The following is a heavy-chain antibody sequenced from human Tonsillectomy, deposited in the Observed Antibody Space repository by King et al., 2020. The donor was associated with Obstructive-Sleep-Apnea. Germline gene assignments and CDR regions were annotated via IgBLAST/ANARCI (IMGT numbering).Heavy chain of an antibody. CDR3: KFYYDGRAYYADY. D-gene: IGHD3-22*01. V-gene: IGHV3-11*01. Sequence: VQVVESGGGLVKPGGSLRLTCAASGFSSSDSDYYMRWIRQAPGKGLEWISYISSSGTTIHYADSVKGRFTVSRDTAKNSLLLQMSSLRVEDTAVYYCKFYYDGRAYYADYWGQGLLVTVSS. CDR1: GFSSSDSDYY. J-gene: IGHJ4*02. CDR2: ISSSGTTI.